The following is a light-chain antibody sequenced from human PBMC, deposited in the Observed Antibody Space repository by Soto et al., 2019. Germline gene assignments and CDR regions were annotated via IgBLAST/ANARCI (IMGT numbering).Light chain of an antibody. V-gene: IGKV3-20*01. CDR1: QSVSSSY. CDR2: GAS. J-gene: IGKJ4*01. CDR3: QQYDSSPLT. Sequence: EIVLTQSPGTLSLSPGERATLSCRARQSVSSSYLAWYQQKPGQAPRLLIYGASSRATGIPDRFSGSGSGTDFNLTISRLEPEDFAVYYCQQYDSSPLTFGGGTKVEIK.